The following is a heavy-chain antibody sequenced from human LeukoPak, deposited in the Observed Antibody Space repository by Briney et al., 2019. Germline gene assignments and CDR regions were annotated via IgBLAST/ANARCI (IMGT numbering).Heavy chain of an antibody. D-gene: IGHD3-10*01. CDR1: GLNVTSNY. CDR2: IYSDGTT. V-gene: IGHV3-53*01. CDR3: ARDWIWVGAGYGLDV. J-gene: IGHJ6*02. Sequence: PGGSLRLSGAASGLNVTSNYRSWVRQAPGKGLEWVSVIYSDGTTYYTDSVEGRFSISRDDSKNTVFLQMTNLGAEDSAVYYCARDWIWVGAGYGLDVWGQGTTVVVSS.